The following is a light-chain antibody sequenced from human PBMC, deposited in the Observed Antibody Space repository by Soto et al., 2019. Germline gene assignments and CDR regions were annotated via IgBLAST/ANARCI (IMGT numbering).Light chain of an antibody. CDR3: QAYDYSLTAFV. CDR1: RSNIGNNY. J-gene: IGLJ3*02. V-gene: IGLV1-51*01. Sequence: QSVLTQPPSVSAAPGQKVTISCSGSRSNIGNNYVSWYQQLPGTAPKLLIYDNDKRPSGIPDRFSASKSGTSATLGITGLQAEDEADYYCQAYDYSLTAFVFGGGTKLTVL. CDR2: DND.